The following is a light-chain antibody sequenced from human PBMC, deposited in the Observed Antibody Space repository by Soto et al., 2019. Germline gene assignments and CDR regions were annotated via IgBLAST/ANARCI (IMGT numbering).Light chain of an antibody. CDR1: KLGDKY. CDR2: QGT. Sequence: SYELTQPPSVSVSPGQTASITCSGDKLGDKYASWYQQKPGQSPVLVIYQGTKRPSGIPERFSGSNSGNTATLTISGTQAMDEADYYCQAWDSSFGGGTKLTVL. V-gene: IGLV3-1*01. CDR3: QAWDSS. J-gene: IGLJ2*01.